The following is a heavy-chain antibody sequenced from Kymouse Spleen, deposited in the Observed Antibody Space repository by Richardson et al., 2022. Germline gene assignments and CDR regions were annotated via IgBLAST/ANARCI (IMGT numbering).Heavy chain of an antibody. Sequence: QLQLQESGPGLVKPSETLSLTCTVSGGSISSSSYYWGWIRQPPGKGLEWIGSIYYSGSTYYNPSLKSRVTISVDTSKNQFSLKLSSVTAADTAVYYCARQEYSSSSEVDYWGQGTLVTVSS. CDR3: ARQEYSSSSEVDY. CDR1: GGSISSSSYY. V-gene: IGHV4-39*01. D-gene: IGHD6-6*01. J-gene: IGHJ4*02. CDR2: IYYSGST.